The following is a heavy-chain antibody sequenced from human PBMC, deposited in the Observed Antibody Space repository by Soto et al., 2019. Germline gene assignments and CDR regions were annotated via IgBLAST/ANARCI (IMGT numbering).Heavy chain of an antibody. CDR3: AREERIAAAGTHFDP. Sequence: SETLSLTCAVYGGSFTGYYWSWIRQPPGKGLEWIGEINHSGSTNYNPSLKSRVTISLDTSKNQFSLKLSSVTAADTAVYYCAREERIAAAGTHFDPWGQGALVTVPQ. V-gene: IGHV4-34*01. D-gene: IGHD6-13*01. CDR1: GGSFTGYY. CDR2: INHSGST. J-gene: IGHJ5*02.